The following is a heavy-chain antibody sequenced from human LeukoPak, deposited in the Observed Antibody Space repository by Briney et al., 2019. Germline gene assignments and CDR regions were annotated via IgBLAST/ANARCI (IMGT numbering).Heavy chain of an antibody. J-gene: IGHJ4*02. CDR2: VYYSGST. CDR1: GGSISGYY. D-gene: IGHD3-22*01. V-gene: IGHV4-59*12. Sequence: PSETLSLTCTVSGGSISGYYWSWIRQPPGKGLEWLGYVYYSGSTNYNPSLKSRVTISVDKSKNQFSLKLSSVTAADTAVYYCARAPPDSSGYYYAPSGWGQGTLVTVSS. CDR3: ARAPPDSSGYYYAPSG.